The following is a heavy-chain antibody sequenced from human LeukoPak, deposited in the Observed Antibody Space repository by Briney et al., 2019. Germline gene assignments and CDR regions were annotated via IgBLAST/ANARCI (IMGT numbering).Heavy chain of an antibody. D-gene: IGHD6-13*01. Sequence: GGSLRLSCAASAFTFSSYSMNWLRQAPGEGLEWVSSISSGGSYIYYADSVKGRFTISRDNAKNSLYLQMNSLRAEDTAVYYCASDQGSSWRTGLDHWGQGTLVTVSS. CDR2: ISSGGSYI. CDR3: ASDQGSSWRTGLDH. J-gene: IGHJ4*02. V-gene: IGHV3-21*01. CDR1: AFTFSSYS.